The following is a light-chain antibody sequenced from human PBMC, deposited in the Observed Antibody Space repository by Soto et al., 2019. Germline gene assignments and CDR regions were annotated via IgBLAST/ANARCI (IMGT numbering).Light chain of an antibody. Sequence: EIVMTQSPATLSVSPGERATLSCRASQSGYNNLAWYQQKPGQAPRLLIYGASTRATGIPARFSGSGSGTDFTLTISGLEPEDFAVYYCQQYGSSPLTFGGGTKVDIK. CDR1: QSGYNN. CDR3: QQYGSSPLT. V-gene: IGKV3-15*01. CDR2: GAS. J-gene: IGKJ4*01.